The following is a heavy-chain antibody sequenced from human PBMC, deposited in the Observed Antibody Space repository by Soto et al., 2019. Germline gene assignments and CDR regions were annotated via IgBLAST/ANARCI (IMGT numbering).Heavy chain of an antibody. V-gene: IGHV4-59*12. CDR3: ARSGNSGYSTHDS. CDR2: IYDTGISGYTPST. D-gene: IGHD5-12*01. J-gene: IGHJ4*02. Sequence: SETLSVTCTVSGGSITSSYWSWIRRPPGKGLEWIAYIYDTGISGYTPSTSYNPSLKSRVTMSVDTSKNQFSLKVTSVTAADTAVYYCARSGNSGYSTHDSSGRGTLVTVSS. CDR1: GGSITSSY.